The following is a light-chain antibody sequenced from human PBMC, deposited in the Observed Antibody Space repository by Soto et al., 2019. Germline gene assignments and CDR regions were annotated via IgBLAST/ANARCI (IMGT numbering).Light chain of an antibody. CDR1: QSVSSN. V-gene: IGKV3-15*01. Sequence: EIVWTRSPVTLSVSPGERATLSCRASQSVSSNLAWYQQKPGQAPRLLIYGASTRATGIPARFSGSGSGTEFTLTISSLQSEDFAVYYCQQYNNWPPITFGQGTRLEIK. J-gene: IGKJ5*01. CDR3: QQYNNWPPIT. CDR2: GAS.